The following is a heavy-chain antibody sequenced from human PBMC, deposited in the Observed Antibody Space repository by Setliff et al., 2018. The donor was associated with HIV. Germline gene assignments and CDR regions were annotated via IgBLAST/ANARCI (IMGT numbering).Heavy chain of an antibody. D-gene: IGHD5-12*01. V-gene: IGHV3-43D*04. Sequence: PPETLSLSCAVSGFTFNDYAMHWVRQTPGKGLEWVSVISWDGGSTSYADSVKGRFTISRDNSKNSLYLQMKSLRAEDTALYYCVKEEKVATGRFQVRFFDYWGQGTLVTVSS. J-gene: IGHJ4*02. CDR1: GFTFNDYA. CDR3: VKEEKVATGRFQVRFFDY. CDR2: ISWDGGST.